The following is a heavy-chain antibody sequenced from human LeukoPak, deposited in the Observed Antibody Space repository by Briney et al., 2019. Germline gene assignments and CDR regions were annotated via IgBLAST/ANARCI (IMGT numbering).Heavy chain of an antibody. J-gene: IGHJ4*02. CDR2: ISAYNGNT. V-gene: IGHV1-18*01. CDR1: GYTFTSYD. Sequence: GASVKVSCKASGYTFTSYDINWVRQATGQGLEWMGWISAYNGNTDYAQKLQGRVTMTTDTSTSTAYMELRSLRSDDTAVYYCARRDPGSPLFDYWGQGTLVTVSS. D-gene: IGHD3-10*01. CDR3: ARRDPGSPLFDY.